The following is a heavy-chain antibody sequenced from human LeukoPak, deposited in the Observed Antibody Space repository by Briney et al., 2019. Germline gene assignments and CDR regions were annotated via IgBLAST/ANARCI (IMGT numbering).Heavy chain of an antibody. CDR3: ARPRGAAAGTFGFDP. J-gene: IGHJ5*02. V-gene: IGHV3-74*01. Sequence: GGSLRLSCAASGFTFSSYWMYWVRQAPGKGLVWVSRINSDGTGTTYADSVKGRFTISRDNSKNTLYLQMNSLKAEDTAVYYCARPRGAAAGTFGFDPWGQGTLVTVSS. CDR1: GFTFSSYW. CDR2: INSDGTGT. D-gene: IGHD6-13*01.